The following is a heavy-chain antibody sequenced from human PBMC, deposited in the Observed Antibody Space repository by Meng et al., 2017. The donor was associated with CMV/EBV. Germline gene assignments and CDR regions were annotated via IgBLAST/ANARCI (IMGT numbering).Heavy chain of an antibody. CDR1: GGTFSSYA. Sequence: QVQLVQSGAEVKKPGSSVKVSCKASGGTFSSYAISWVRQAPGQGLEGMGGIIPIFGTANYAQKFQGRVTITADESTSTAYMELSSLRSEDTAVYYCARGRIWNYYDSSGYNFDYWGQGTLVTVSS. CDR3: ARGRIWNYYDSSGYNFDY. CDR2: IIPIFGTA. V-gene: IGHV1-69*01. D-gene: IGHD3-22*01. J-gene: IGHJ4*02.